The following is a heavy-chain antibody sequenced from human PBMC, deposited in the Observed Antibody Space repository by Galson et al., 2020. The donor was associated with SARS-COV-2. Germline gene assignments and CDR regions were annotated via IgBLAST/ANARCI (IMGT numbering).Heavy chain of an antibody. D-gene: IGHD4-17*01. CDR1: GFTFSNYA. V-gene: IGHV3-23*01. CDR2: TSGSGPST. J-gene: IGHJ4*02. CDR3: AKDGLRGDYGQGHFDY. Sequence: TGGSLRLSCAASGFTFSNYAMTWVRQAPGKGLEWVSATSGSGPSTYYADSVKGRFTISRDNSKNTLYLQMNSLRADDTAVYYCAKDGLRGDYGQGHFDYWGQGSLVTVSS.